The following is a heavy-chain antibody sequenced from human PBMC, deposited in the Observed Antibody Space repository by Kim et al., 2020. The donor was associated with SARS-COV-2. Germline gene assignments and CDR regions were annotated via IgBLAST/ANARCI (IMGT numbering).Heavy chain of an antibody. J-gene: IGHJ4*02. Sequence: LSLTCAASGFTFSSYWMSWVRQAPGKGLEWVANIKQDGSEKYYVDSVKGRFTISRDNAKNSLCLQMNSLRAEDTAVYYCATGSWSYWGQGTLVTVSS. V-gene: IGHV3-7*03. CDR2: IKQDGSEK. D-gene: IGHD3-3*01. CDR3: ATGSWSY. CDR1: GFTFSSYW.